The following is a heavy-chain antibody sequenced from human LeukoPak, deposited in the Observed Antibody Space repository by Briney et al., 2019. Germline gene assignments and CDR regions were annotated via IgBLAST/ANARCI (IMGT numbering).Heavy chain of an antibody. CDR2: INAGNGNT. CDR1: GYTFTSYA. D-gene: IGHD3-10*01. J-gene: IGHJ6*04. CDR3: ARGAGFMVRGIYGMDV. V-gene: IGHV1-3*01. Sequence: GASVKVSCKASGYTFTSYAMHWVRQAPGQRLEWMGWINAGNGNTKYSQKFQGRVTITRDTSASTAYMELSSLRSEDTAVYYCARGAGFMVRGIYGMDVWGKGTTVTVSS.